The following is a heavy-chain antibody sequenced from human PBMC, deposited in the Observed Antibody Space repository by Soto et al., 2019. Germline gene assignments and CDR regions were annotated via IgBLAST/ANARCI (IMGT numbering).Heavy chain of an antibody. CDR1: GFSLTTYS. Sequence: QPGGSLRLSCAAAGFSLTTYSMNWVRQAPGKGLEWISYISRTGSPVFYADSVKGRFTISRDNAKNSLFLQMSSLRDEETAVYYCATWDCGDFSCNRTWGRGTLVTVSS. J-gene: IGHJ4*02. V-gene: IGHV3-48*02. CDR3: ATWDCGDFSCNRT. CDR2: ISRTGSPV. D-gene: IGHD2-21*01.